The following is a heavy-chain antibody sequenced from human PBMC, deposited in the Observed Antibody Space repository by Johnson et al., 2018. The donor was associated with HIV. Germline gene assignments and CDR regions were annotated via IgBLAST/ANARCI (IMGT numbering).Heavy chain of an antibody. CDR2: IRYGGSRK. V-gene: IGHV3-30*02. J-gene: IGHJ3*02. D-gene: IGHD6-19*01. Sequence: QVQLVESGGGVVQPGRSLRLSCAASGFTFSTYGMHWVRQAPGKGLEWVAVIRYGGSRKDYADSVKGRFTISRDNSKNTLYLQMNSMRAEDTAVYYCAKDHDSSGWYGAFDIWGQGKMVTVSS. CDR1: GFTFSTYG. CDR3: AKDHDSSGWYGAFDI.